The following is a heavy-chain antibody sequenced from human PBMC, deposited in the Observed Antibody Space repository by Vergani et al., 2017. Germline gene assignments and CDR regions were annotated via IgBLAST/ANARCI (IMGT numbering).Heavy chain of an antibody. J-gene: IGHJ6*03. CDR1: GYSFNSYG. D-gene: IGHD6-13*01. CDR3: ARGTPRDSSSWYSRYYYYMDV. Sequence: QVQLVQSGAEMKKPGASVNVSCKTSGYSFNSYGINWVRQAPGQGLEWLGWISGYDGKTKYVEKLQGRITVTIDTSTNSAYMELRGLRSDDTAVYYCARGTPRDSSSWYSRYYYYMDVWGKGTTVTVSS. CDR2: ISGYDGKT. V-gene: IGHV1-18*01.